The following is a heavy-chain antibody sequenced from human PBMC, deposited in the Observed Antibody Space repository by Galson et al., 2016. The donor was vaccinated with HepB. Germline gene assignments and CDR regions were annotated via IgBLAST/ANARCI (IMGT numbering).Heavy chain of an antibody. CDR1: GYTFTSYD. J-gene: IGHJ3*02. V-gene: IGHV1-8*02. D-gene: IGHD5-18*01. CDR2: VNPNSGNT. Sequence: SCKASGYTFTSYDINWVRQATGQGLEWMGWVNPNSGNTGYAQKFQGRVTMTRNTSISTAYMELSSLRSDDTAVYYCARGRRIQLWLRANGGSFDIWGQGTMVIVSS. CDR3: ARGRRIQLWLRANGGSFDI.